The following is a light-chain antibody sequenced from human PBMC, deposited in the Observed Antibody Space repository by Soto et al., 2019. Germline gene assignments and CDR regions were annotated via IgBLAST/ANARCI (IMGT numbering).Light chain of an antibody. CDR3: QQHNDWPPWT. CDR2: GAS. J-gene: IGKJ1*01. CDR1: QSVRSK. Sequence: EVVMTQSPAILSVSPGERATLSCRASQSVRSKLAWYQQKPGQGPRLLIYGASTRAPGVPARFSGSGSGTEFTLTISSLQSEDFAVYYCQQHNDWPPWTFGQGTKVDIK. V-gene: IGKV3-15*01.